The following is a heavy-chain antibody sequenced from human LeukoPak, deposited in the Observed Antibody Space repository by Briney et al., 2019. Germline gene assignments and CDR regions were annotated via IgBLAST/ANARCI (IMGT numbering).Heavy chain of an antibody. V-gene: IGHV4-61*02. CDR3: AREGEDPFWSGYQPEYNWLGP. Sequence: SETLSLTCTVSGGSISSGSYYWSWIRQPAGKGLEWIGRIYTSGSTNYNPSLKSRVTISVDTSKNQFSPKLRSVTAADTGVYYCAREGEDPFWSGYQPEYNWLGPWGQGTLVTVSS. D-gene: IGHD3-3*01. J-gene: IGHJ5*02. CDR2: IYTSGST. CDR1: GGSISSGSYY.